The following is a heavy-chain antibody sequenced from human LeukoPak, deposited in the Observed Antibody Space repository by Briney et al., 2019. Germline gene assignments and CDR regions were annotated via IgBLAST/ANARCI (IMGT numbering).Heavy chain of an antibody. Sequence: PGGSLRLSCAASGFTFSSYWMGWVRQAPGKGLEWVANIKQDGSEKYYVDSVKGRFTISRDNAKNSLYLQMNSLRAEDTAVYYCSRGPDIAAQEYYMDVWGKGTTVIVSS. CDR1: GFTFSSYW. J-gene: IGHJ6*03. D-gene: IGHD6-6*01. V-gene: IGHV3-7*01. CDR2: IKQDGSEK. CDR3: SRGPDIAAQEYYMDV.